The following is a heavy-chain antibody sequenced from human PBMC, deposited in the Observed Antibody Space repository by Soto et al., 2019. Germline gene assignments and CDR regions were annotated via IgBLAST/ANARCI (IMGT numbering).Heavy chain of an antibody. CDR1: GFTFSSYG. J-gene: IGHJ4*02. CDR3: AKDRGNYGY. CDR2: ISYDGSNK. V-gene: IGHV3-30*18. D-gene: IGHD3-10*01. Sequence: PGGSLRLSCAASGFTFSSYGMHWVRQAPGKGLEWVAVISYDGSNKYYADSVKGRFTISRDNSKNTLYPQMNSLRAEDTAVYYCAKDRGNYGYWGQGTLVTVSS.